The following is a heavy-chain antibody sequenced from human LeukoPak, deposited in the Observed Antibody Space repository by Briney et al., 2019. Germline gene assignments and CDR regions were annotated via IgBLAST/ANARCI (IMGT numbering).Heavy chain of an antibody. CDR3: ARAAGYGSGSYYKADV. CDR2: ISSSSSYI. D-gene: IGHD3-10*01. CDR1: GFTFSSYS. J-gene: IGHJ6*02. V-gene: IGHV3-21*01. Sequence: GGSLRLSCAASGFTFSSYSMNWVRQAPGKGLEWVSSISSSSSYIYYADSVKGRFTISRDNAKNSLYLQMNSLRAEDTAVYYCARAAGYGSGSYYKADVWGQGTTVTVSS.